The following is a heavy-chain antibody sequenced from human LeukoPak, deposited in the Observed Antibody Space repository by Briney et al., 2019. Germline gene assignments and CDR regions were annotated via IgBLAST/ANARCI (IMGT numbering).Heavy chain of an antibody. CDR3: ARSAGLVVVAVRFDY. V-gene: IGHV1-2*02. Sequence: ASVKVSCKASGYTFTSYGISWVRQAPGQGLEWMGWINPNSGGTNYAQKFQGRVTMTRDTSISTAYMELSRLRSDDTAVYYCARSAGLVVVAVRFDYWGQGTLVTVSS. CDR2: INPNSGGT. D-gene: IGHD2-15*01. CDR1: GYTFTSYG. J-gene: IGHJ4*02.